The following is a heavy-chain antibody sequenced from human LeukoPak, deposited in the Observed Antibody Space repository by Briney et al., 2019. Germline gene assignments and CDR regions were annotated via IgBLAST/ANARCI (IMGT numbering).Heavy chain of an antibody. J-gene: IGHJ1*01. D-gene: IGHD6-13*01. Sequence: SETLSLTCAVSGYSINSVYYWGWIRQPPGKGLEWIGSIYHSGSTYYNPSLKSRVTISVDTSKNQFSLKLSSVTAADTAVYYCAREGIAAPEYFQHWGQGTLVTVSS. CDR3: AREGIAAPEYFQH. CDR1: GYSINSVYY. V-gene: IGHV4-38-2*02. CDR2: IYHSGST.